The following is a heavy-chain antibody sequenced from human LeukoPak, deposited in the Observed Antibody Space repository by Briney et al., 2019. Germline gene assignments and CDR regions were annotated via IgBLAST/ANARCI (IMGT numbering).Heavy chain of an antibody. Sequence: PSETLSLTCTVSGGSIRSGSYYWGWIRQPPGKGLEWIGSIYYSGSTYYNPSLKSRVTISVDTSKNQFSLKLSSVTAADTAVYYCARIGRGSITMIVRGAFDIWGQGTMVTVSS. CDR1: GGSIRSGSYY. J-gene: IGHJ3*02. V-gene: IGHV4-39*07. CDR3: ARIGRGSITMIVRGAFDI. D-gene: IGHD3-22*01. CDR2: IYYSGST.